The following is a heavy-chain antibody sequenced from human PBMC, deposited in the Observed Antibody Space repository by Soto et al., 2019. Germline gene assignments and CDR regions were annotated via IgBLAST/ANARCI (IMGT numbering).Heavy chain of an antibody. CDR1: GFTVSSYY. Sequence: EVQLVESGGGLIQPGGSLRVSCAASGFTVSSYYMSWVRQAPGKGLEWVSVIYSGGGTAYADSVKGRFTISRDISKNAVYLQMNSLRAEDTAVYYCARDLGRDSNPHWGQGTLVTVSS. CDR2: IYSGGGT. CDR3: ARDLGRDSNPH. D-gene: IGHD4-4*01. J-gene: IGHJ1*01. V-gene: IGHV3-53*01.